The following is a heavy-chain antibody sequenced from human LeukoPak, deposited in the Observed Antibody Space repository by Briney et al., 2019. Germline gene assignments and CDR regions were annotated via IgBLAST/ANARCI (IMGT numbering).Heavy chain of an antibody. Sequence: GGSLRLSCAASGYTFSSCSMNWVRQAPGKGLEWVSSISSSSSYIYYADSVKGRFTISRDNAKNSLYLQMNSLRAEDTAVYYCARYYYDSSGQRDSFDYWGQGTLVTVSS. V-gene: IGHV3-21*01. CDR3: ARYYYDSSGQRDSFDY. CDR1: GYTFSSCS. D-gene: IGHD3-22*01. J-gene: IGHJ4*02. CDR2: ISSSSSYI.